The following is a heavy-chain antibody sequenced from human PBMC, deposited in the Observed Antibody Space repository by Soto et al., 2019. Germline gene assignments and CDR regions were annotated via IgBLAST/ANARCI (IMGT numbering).Heavy chain of an antibody. J-gene: IGHJ4*02. CDR1: GNTFASHG. CDR2: ISGFNGQT. Sequence: QVQLVQSGPEVKKPGASVKVSCKASGNTFASHGFSWVRQAPGQGLEGMGWISGFNGQTNYALKFQGRVTLTTDTSTSTPYMELRSLTSDDTAVYFCARVDPRGVAVVRDYWGQGTLVTVSS. V-gene: IGHV1-18*01. CDR3: ARVDPRGVAVVRDY. D-gene: IGHD3-10*01.